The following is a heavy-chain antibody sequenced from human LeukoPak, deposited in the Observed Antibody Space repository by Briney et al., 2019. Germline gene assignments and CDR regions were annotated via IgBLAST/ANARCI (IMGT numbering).Heavy chain of an antibody. Sequence: GGSLRLSCAASGFTFSSYAMSWVRQAPGKGLEWVSSITKSGDNTHYADSVKGRFTISRDNSKNTLYLQMNSLRAEDTALYYCAKDRVYGDYYGAFDIWGQGTMVTVSS. CDR1: GFTFSSYA. J-gene: IGHJ3*02. CDR3: AKDRVYGDYYGAFDI. D-gene: IGHD4-17*01. V-gene: IGHV3-23*01. CDR2: ITKSGDNT.